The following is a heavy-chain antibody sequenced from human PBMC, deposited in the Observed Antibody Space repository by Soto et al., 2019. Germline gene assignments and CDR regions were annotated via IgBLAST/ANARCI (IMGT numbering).Heavy chain of an antibody. Sequence: GGSLRLSCAASGFTFSRYWMHWVRQAPGKGLVWVSRINSDGSRATYADSVKGRLTIPRDNAKNTLYLQMNSLRAEDTAVYYCARGPSDSEKQNDYWGQGTLVTVSS. CDR2: INSDGSRA. CDR3: ARGPSDSEKQNDY. V-gene: IGHV3-74*01. J-gene: IGHJ4*02. D-gene: IGHD3-10*01. CDR1: GFTFSRYW.